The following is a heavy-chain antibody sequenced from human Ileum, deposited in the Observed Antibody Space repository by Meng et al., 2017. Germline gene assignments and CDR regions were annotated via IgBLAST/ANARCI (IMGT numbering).Heavy chain of an antibody. Sequence: QLLESGGGLVQPGGSLRLSCIGSGFTFADYAINWVRQAPGKGLEWVSAISGNGAAKLYADSAKGRFTISRDNSKNSIYMEMYTLRVEDTAICYCARWTYHYDFWGQGTLVTVSS. D-gene: IGHD2-2*02. CDR1: GFTFADYA. J-gene: IGHJ4*02. V-gene: IGHV3-23*01. CDR2: ISGNGAAK. CDR3: ARWTYHYDF.